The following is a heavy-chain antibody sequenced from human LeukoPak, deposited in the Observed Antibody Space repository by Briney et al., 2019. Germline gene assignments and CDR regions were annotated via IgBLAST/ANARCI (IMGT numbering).Heavy chain of an antibody. J-gene: IGHJ4*02. CDR2: IDSDGTST. D-gene: IGHD2-21*01. V-gene: IGHV3-74*03. CDR1: GFTFSSYR. Sequence: PGGSLRLSCAASGFTFSSYRMHWVRQVPGKGLVRVSRIDSDGTSTTYADSVTGRFTISRDNAKNTLYLQMNSLRVEDTAVYYCGRGVAPYFGGQGTLVTVSS. CDR3: GRGVAPYF.